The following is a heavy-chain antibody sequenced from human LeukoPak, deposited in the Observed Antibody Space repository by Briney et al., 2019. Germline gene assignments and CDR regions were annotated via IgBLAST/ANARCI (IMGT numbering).Heavy chain of an antibody. V-gene: IGHV3-74*01. CDR3: AKSQRGYYPRRTYYYYMDV. CDR2: INHDGSST. D-gene: IGHD1-26*01. Sequence: GGSLRLSCATSGFTFSTFWMHWVRQAPGKGLVWVSRINHDGSSTNYADSVKGRFTISRDNSKKTLYLQMNSLRAEDTAVYYCAKSQRGYYPRRTYYYYMDVWGKGTTVTVSS. J-gene: IGHJ6*03. CDR1: GFTFSTFW.